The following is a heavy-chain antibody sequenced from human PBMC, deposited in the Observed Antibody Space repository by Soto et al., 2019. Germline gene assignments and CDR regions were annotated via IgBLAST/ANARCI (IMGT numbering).Heavy chain of an antibody. D-gene: IGHD1-26*01. J-gene: IGHJ6*04. CDR3: ARLLMAPIGGAPQDYYYYGMEV. Sequence: GASVKVSCKASGVTFSSYAISWVRQASVQVLEWMGGIIPIFGTANYAQQFQGRVTITADESTSTAYMELSSLRSEDTAVYYCARLLMAPIGGAPQDYYYYGMEVWGKGTKVTVSS. V-gene: IGHV1-69*13. CDR1: GVTFSSYA. CDR2: IIPIFGTA.